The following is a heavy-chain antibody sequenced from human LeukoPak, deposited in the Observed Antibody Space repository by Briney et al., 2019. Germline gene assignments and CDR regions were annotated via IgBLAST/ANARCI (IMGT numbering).Heavy chain of an antibody. D-gene: IGHD4/OR15-4a*01. Sequence: PSETLSLTCTVSGGSISIYYWSWIRQPPGKGLEWIGYIYYSGSTNYNPSLKSRVTISVDTSKNQFSLKLSSVTAADTAVYYCARHLERPGALYFDYWGQGTLVTVSS. CDR3: ARHLERPGALYFDY. V-gene: IGHV4-59*08. J-gene: IGHJ4*02. CDR1: GGSISIYY. CDR2: IYYSGST.